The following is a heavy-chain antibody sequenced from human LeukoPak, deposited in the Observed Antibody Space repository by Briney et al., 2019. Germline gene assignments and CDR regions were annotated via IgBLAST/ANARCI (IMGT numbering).Heavy chain of an antibody. Sequence: QPGRSLRLSCAASGFTFSSYAMHWVRQALGKGLEWVAVISYDGSNKYYADSVKGRFTISRDNSKNTLYLQMNSLRAEDTAVYYCARDIDQTLDYWGQGTLVTVSS. D-gene: IGHD2-2*01. V-gene: IGHV3-30-3*01. CDR2: ISYDGSNK. CDR3: ARDIDQTLDY. CDR1: GFTFSSYA. J-gene: IGHJ4*02.